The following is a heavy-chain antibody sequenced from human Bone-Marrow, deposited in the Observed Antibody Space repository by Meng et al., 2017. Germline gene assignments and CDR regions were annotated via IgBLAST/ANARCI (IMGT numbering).Heavy chain of an antibody. CDR1: GGSISSYY. CDR2: IYYSGST. D-gene: IGHD6-13*01. J-gene: IGHJ6*02. V-gene: IGHV4-59*01. CDR3: ARDASYSSSWYEGFYYYGMDV. Sequence: SETLSLTCTVSGGSISSYYWSWIRQPPGKGLEWIGYIYYSGSTNYNPSLKSRVTISVDTSKNQFSLKLSSVTAADTAVYYCARDASYSSSWYEGFYYYGMDVWGQGTTVTGAS.